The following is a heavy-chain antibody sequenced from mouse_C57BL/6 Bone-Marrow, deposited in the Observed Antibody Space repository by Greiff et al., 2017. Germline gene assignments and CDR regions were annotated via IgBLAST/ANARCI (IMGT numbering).Heavy chain of an antibody. CDR2: INPSNGGT. CDR1: GYTFTSYW. J-gene: IGHJ2*01. V-gene: IGHV1-53*01. CDR3: ARWVHSSLFDY. D-gene: IGHD1-1*01. Sequence: QVQLQQPGAELVKPGASVKLSCKASGYTFTSYWMHWVKQRPGRGLEWIGNINPSNGGTNYNEKFKSKATLTVDKSSSTAYMQLSSLTSEASAVYYCARWVHSSLFDYWGQGTTLTVSS.